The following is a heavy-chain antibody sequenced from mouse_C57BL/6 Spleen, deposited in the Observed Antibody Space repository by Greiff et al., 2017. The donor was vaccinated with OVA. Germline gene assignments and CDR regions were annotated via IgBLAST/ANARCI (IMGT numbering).Heavy chain of an antibody. D-gene: IGHD2-4*01. V-gene: IGHV1-55*01. CDR1: GYTFTSYW. CDR3: ARSRYDYAVFYYAMDY. J-gene: IGHJ4*01. CDR2: IYPGSGST. Sequence: QVQLQQPGAELVKPGASVKMSCKASGYTFTSYWITWVKQRPGQGLEWIGDIYPGSGSTNYNEKFKSKATLTVDTSSSTAYMQLSSLTSEDSAVYYCARSRYDYAVFYYAMDYWGQGTSVTVSS.